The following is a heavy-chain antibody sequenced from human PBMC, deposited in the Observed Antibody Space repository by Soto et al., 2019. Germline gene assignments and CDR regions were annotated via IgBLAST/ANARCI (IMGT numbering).Heavy chain of an antibody. J-gene: IGHJ4*02. D-gene: IGHD3-3*01. CDR1: GGSISSGGYS. CDR3: ARSVSKIRFLEGLPITNFDY. CDR2: IYHSGST. Sequence: SETLSLTCAVSGGSISSGGYSWSWIRQPPGKGLEWIGYIYHSGSTYYNPSLKSRVTISVDRSKNQFSLKLSSVTAADTAGYYCARSVSKIRFLEGLPITNFDYWGQGTLVTVS. V-gene: IGHV4-30-2*01.